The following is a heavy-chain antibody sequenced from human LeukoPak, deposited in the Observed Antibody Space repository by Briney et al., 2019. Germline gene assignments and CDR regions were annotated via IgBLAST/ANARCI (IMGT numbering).Heavy chain of an antibody. CDR1: GGTFSSYA. V-gene: IGHV1-69*13. CDR2: IIPIFGTA. CDR3: ARLYYYDSSGYYYFDY. Sequence: GASVKVSCKASGGTFSSYAISWVRQAPGQGLERMGGIIPIFGTANYAQKFQGRVTITADESTSTAYMELSSLRSEDTAVYYCARLYYYDSSGYYYFDYWGQGTLVTVSS. J-gene: IGHJ4*02. D-gene: IGHD3-22*01.